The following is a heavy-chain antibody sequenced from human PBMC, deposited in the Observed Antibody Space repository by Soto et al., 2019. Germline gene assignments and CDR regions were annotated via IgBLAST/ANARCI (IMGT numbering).Heavy chain of an antibody. CDR1: GFPFSAYW. V-gene: IGHV3-7*05. CDR2: IKTDGREK. Sequence: EVHLVESGGGLVQPGGSLRLSCEASGFPFSAYWMGWVRQAPGTGLQWVATIKTDGREKYYVDSVTGRFTISRDNDKNSLYLQLNTRRAEDTGVYYGARPVRGSPEDVWGQWTTVTVSS. D-gene: IGHD3-16*01. J-gene: IGHJ6*02. CDR3: ARPVRGSPEDV.